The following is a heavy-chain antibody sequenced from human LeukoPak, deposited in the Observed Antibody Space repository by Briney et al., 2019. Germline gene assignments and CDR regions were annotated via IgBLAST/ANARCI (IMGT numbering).Heavy chain of an antibody. CDR3: VREGDSGSYSHY. J-gene: IGHJ4*02. D-gene: IGHD1-26*01. CDR1: GFSFTTYN. CDR2: IRSSGSVM. V-gene: IGHV3-48*01. Sequence: GGSLRLSCAASGFSFTTYNMNWVRQAPGKGLEWLSCIRSSGSVMFYADSVKGRFTISRDNAKNSLYLQMNSLRVEDTAVYYCVREGDSGSYSHYWGQGTLVTVSS.